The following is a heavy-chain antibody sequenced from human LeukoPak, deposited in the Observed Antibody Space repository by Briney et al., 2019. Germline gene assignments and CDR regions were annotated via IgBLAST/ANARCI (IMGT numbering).Heavy chain of an antibody. CDR3: ATWIQLWSTTTDAFDI. CDR2: ISYDGSNK. Sequence: GRSLRLSCAASGFTFSSYAMHWVRQAPGKGLEWVAVISYDGSNKYYADSVKGRFTISRDNSKNTLYLQMNSLRAEDTAVYYCATWIQLWSTTTDAFDIRGQGTMVTVSS. V-gene: IGHV3-30*04. D-gene: IGHD5-18*01. CDR1: GFTFSSYA. J-gene: IGHJ3*02.